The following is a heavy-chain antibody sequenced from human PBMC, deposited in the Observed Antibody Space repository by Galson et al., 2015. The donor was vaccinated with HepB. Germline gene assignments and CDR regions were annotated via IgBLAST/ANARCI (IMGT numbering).Heavy chain of an antibody. D-gene: IGHD5-12*01. CDR3: ARLVVDMVATVGMYYYYGMDV. V-gene: IGHV3-7*03. J-gene: IGHJ6*02. CDR2: IKQDGSEK. Sequence: SLRLSCAASGFTFSSYWMSWVRQAPGKGLEWVANIKQDGSEKYYVDSVKGRFTISRDNAKNSLYLQMNSLRAEDTAVYYCARLVVDMVATVGMYYYYGMDVWGQGTTVTVSS. CDR1: GFTFSSYW.